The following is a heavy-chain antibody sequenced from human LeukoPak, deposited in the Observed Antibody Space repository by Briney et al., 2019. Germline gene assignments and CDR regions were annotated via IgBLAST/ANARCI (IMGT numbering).Heavy chain of an antibody. CDR2: IYYSGST. V-gene: IGHV4-59*01. D-gene: IGHD4-17*01. Sequence: SETLSLTCSVSGGSISSDYWSWIRQPPGKGLEWIGYIYYSGSTNCNPSLKSRVTISLDTSKNQFSLKLSSVTAADTAVYYCTRGAVTLYYFDSWGQGALVTVSS. J-gene: IGHJ4*02. CDR1: GGSISSDY. CDR3: TRGAVTLYYFDS.